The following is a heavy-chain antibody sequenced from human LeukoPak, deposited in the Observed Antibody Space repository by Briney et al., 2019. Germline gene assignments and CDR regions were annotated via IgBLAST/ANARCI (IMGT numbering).Heavy chain of an antibody. D-gene: IGHD3-3*01. V-gene: IGHV4-34*01. CDR3: ARAQPFTYYDFWSGYGYYFDY. CDR2: INHSGST. Sequence: SETLSLTCAVYGGSFSGYYWSWIRQPPGKGLEWIGEINHSGSTNYNPSLKSRVTISVDTSKNQFSLKLSSVTAADTAVYYCARAQPFTYYDFWSGYGYYFDYWGQGTLVTVSS. J-gene: IGHJ4*02. CDR1: GGSFSGYY.